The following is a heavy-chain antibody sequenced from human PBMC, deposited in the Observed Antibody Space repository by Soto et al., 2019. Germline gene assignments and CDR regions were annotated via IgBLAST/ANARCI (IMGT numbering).Heavy chain of an antibody. J-gene: IGHJ4*02. Sequence: GGSLRLSCAASGFTFSSYSINWVRQAPGKGLEWVSYISSSSSTIYYADSVKGRFTISRDNAKNSLYLQMNSLRAEDTAVYYCARDQGYYDILTGYYRSRLGDYWGQGTLVTVSS. CDR1: GFTFSSYS. CDR2: ISSSSSTI. D-gene: IGHD3-9*01. CDR3: ARDQGYYDILTGYYRSRLGDY. V-gene: IGHV3-48*01.